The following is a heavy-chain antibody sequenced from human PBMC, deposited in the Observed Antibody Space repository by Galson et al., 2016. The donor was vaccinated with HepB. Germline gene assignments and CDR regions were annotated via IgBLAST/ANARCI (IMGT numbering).Heavy chain of an antibody. CDR2: ISYDRSNK. CDR1: GFTFSPYA. J-gene: IGHJ4*02. CDR3: AKIGQRTPHPDY. V-gene: IGHV3-30*18. Sequence: SLRLSCAASGFTFSPYAMSWVRQAPGQGLEWVAVISYDRSNKNYAASVKGRFTISRDNSMNTLYLQMNSLRAEDTAVYYCAKIGQRTPHPDYWGQGTLVTVSS.